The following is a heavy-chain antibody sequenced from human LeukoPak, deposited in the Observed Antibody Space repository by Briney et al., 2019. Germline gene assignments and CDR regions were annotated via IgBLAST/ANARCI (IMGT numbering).Heavy chain of an antibody. CDR2: IYTSGST. V-gene: IGHV4-61*02. Sequence: SKTLSLTCTVSGGSVSSGSYYWSWIRQPAGKGLEWIGRIYTSGSTNYNPSLKSRVTISVDTSKNQFSLKLSSVTAADTAVYYCAISVEMATISFDYWGQGTLVTVSS. J-gene: IGHJ4*02. CDR1: GGSVSSGSYY. D-gene: IGHD5-24*01. CDR3: AISVEMATISFDY.